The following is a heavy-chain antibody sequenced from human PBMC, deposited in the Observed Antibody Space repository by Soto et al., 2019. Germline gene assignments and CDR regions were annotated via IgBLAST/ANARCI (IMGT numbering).Heavy chain of an antibody. Sequence: GGSLRLSCAASGFTVSSNYMSWVRQAPGKGLEWVSVIYSGGSTYYADSVKGRFTISRDNSKNTLYLQMNSLRAEDTAVYYCERGIWEYCSSTSCYYYYGMDVWGQGTTVTVSS. CDR3: ERGIWEYCSSTSCYYYYGMDV. D-gene: IGHD2-2*01. CDR2: IYSGGST. J-gene: IGHJ6*02. CDR1: GFTVSSNY. V-gene: IGHV3-66*01.